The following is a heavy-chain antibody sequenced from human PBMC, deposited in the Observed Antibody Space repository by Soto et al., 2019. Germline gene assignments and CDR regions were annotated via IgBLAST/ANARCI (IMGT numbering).Heavy chain of an antibody. CDR3: ARDGQPTMFRGVRVGSYNYYGMDV. Sequence: QVQLVQSGAEVKKPGASVKVSCKASGYTFTSYGISWVRQAPGQGLEWMGWISTYNGNTNYAQKLQGRVTMTTDTDTRTAYMELRSLRSDDTAVYYCARDGQPTMFRGVRVGSYNYYGMDVWGQGTTVTVSS. CDR1: GYTFTSYG. D-gene: IGHD3-10*01. V-gene: IGHV1-18*04. J-gene: IGHJ6*02. CDR2: ISTYNGNT.